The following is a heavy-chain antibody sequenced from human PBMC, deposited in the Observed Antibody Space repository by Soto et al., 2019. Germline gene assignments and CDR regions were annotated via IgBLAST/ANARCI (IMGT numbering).Heavy chain of an antibody. CDR3: ATGQGYYYYYGMDV. V-gene: IGHV3-23*01. Sequence: EVQLLESGGGLVQPGGSLRISCAASGFTSSSYAMSWVRQAPGKGLEWVSAISRSGGSTYYAESVKGRFNIYRDNSKNTLDLQKNNRRAEDTAVYYCATGQGYYYYYGMDVWGQGTTVTVYS. CDR2: ISRSGGST. J-gene: IGHJ6*02. CDR1: GFTSSSYA.